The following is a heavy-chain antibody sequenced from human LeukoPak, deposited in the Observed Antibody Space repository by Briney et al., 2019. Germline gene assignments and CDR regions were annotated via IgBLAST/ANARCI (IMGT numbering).Heavy chain of an antibody. CDR1: GGSFSGYY. J-gene: IGHJ6*02. CDR2: INHSGST. Sequence: SETLSLTCAVYGGSFSGYYWSWIRQPPGKGLEWIGEINHSGSTNYNPSLKSRVTISVDTSKNQFSLRLSSVTAADTAVYYCARDRVVVPAAGDGMDVWGQGTTVTVSS. D-gene: IGHD2-2*01. CDR3: ARDRVVVPAAGDGMDV. V-gene: IGHV4-34*01.